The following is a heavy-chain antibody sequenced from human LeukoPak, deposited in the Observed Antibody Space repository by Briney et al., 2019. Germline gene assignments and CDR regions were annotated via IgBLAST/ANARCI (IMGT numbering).Heavy chain of an antibody. D-gene: IGHD6-13*01. CDR1: GGSISSYS. CDR3: ARSQQRPDYYYYYMDV. CDR2: IYTIGST. V-gene: IGHV4-4*07. J-gene: IGHJ6*03. Sequence: SETLSLTCTVSGGSISSYSWSWIRQPAGKGLEWIGHIYTIGSTNYNPSLKSRVTMSVDTSKNQFSLKLSSVTAADTGVYYCARSQQRPDYYYYYMDVWGKGTTVTISS.